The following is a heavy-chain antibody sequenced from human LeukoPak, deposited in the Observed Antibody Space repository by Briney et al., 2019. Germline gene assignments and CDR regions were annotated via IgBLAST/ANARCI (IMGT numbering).Heavy chain of an antibody. CDR2: IYTSGST. V-gene: IGHV4-61*02. J-gene: IGHJ6*04. D-gene: IGHD2-21*02. Sequence: SETLSLTCTVSGGSINSGSYYWSWIRQPAGKGLEWIGRIYTSGSTNYNASLKSRVTILVDTSKKHFSLRLSSVTAADTAVYYCARTHIVVVTAMDVWGKGTTVTVSS. CDR1: GGSINSGSYY. CDR3: ARTHIVVVTAMDV.